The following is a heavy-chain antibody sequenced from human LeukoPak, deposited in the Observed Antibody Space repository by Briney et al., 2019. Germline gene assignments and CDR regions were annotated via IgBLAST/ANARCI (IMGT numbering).Heavy chain of an antibody. CDR3: AREKSDWGSEAFDI. D-gene: IGHD7-27*01. J-gene: IGHJ3*02. CDR2: IWYGGSNK. Sequence: GGSLRLSCTASGYTFSNHGMHWVRQAPGKGLEWVAVIWYGGSNKYYADSVKGRFTISRDNSKNTLYLQMNSLRAEDTAVYYCAREKSDWGSEAFDIWGQGTMVTVSS. CDR1: GYTFSNHG. V-gene: IGHV3-30*02.